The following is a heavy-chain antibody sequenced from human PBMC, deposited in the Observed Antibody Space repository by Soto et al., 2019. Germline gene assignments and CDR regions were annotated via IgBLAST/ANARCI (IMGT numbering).Heavy chain of an antibody. CDR3: ATPRVLDSIPPPYCMDF. CDR1: GFTFSSYS. V-gene: IGHV3-21*01. CDR2: ISSSSNYI. J-gene: IGHJ6*02. Sequence: PGGTLRLSCAAYGFTFSSYSFHWVRQAPGRGPEWVSSISSSSNYIYYADSERGRITISRDNDKNSVNKQMNSLIVEDTAVYYCATPRVLDSIPPPYCMDFWGQGTTVTVSS. D-gene: IGHD3-3*01.